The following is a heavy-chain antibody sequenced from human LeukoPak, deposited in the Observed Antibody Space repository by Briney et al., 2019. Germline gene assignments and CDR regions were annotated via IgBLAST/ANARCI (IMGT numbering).Heavy chain of an antibody. Sequence: GGSLRFSCAVTGFTLSNYCMNWVRQAPGKGLEWVSYISSSSRTVYYADSVKGRFTISRDNAQNSLYLQMNSLRAEDTAVYYCARDRDSSGWYYFDYWGQGTLVTVSS. J-gene: IGHJ4*02. V-gene: IGHV3-48*01. CDR2: ISSSSRTV. CDR1: GFTLSNYC. D-gene: IGHD6-19*01. CDR3: ARDRDSSGWYYFDY.